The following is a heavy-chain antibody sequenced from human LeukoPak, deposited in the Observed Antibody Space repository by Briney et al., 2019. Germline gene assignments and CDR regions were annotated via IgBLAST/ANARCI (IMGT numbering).Heavy chain of an antibody. D-gene: IGHD3-3*01. V-gene: IGHV3-48*01. J-gene: IGHJ4*02. Sequence: GGSLRLSCAASGFTFSSYSMNWVRQAPGKGLEWVSYISSSSSTIYYADSVKGRFTISRGNAKNSLYLQMNSLRAEDTAVYYCAREHRDFWSGYYASVEDDYWGQGTLVTVSS. CDR2: ISSSSSTI. CDR3: AREHRDFWSGYYASVEDDY. CDR1: GFTFSSYS.